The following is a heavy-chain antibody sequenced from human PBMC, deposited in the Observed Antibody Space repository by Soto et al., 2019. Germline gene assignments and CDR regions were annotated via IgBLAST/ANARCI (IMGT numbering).Heavy chain of an antibody. CDR2: INRDGSNT. J-gene: IGHJ6*03. CDR1: GFTFSSHW. D-gene: IGHD3-3*01. Sequence: EVQLVASGGGLVQPGGSLRLSCAASGFTFSSHWMHWVRQAPGKGLVWVSRINRDGSNTSYADSVKGRSTISRDNAKNTLYLEMHSLRAEDTAVYYCARANYDFWSGVFYYSIDVWGKGTTVTVSS. V-gene: IGHV3-74*01. CDR3: ARANYDFWSGVFYYSIDV.